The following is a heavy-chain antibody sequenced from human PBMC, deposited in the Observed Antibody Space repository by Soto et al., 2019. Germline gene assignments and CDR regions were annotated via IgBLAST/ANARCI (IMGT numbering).Heavy chain of an antibody. CDR3: ARVERGTATTVVDAFDI. Sequence: SETLSLTCAVYGGSFSGYYWSWIRQPPGKGLEWIGEINHSGGTHFNPSLKSRVTISVDTSKNQFSLKMSSVTAADTAFYYCARVERGTATTVVDAFDIWGPGTMVTVSS. J-gene: IGHJ3*02. V-gene: IGHV4-34*01. CDR2: INHSGGT. D-gene: IGHD1-1*01. CDR1: GGSFSGYY.